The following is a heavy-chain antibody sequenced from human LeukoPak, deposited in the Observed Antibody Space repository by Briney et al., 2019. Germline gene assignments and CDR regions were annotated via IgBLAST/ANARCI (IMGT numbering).Heavy chain of an antibody. D-gene: IGHD2-2*02. CDR3: ARNDPRGYCSSTSCYRIFDP. V-gene: IGHV4-34*01. CDR2: INHSGST. CDR1: GGSFSGYY. Sequence: PSETLSLTCAVYGGSFSGYYWSWIRQPPGKGLEWIGEINHSGSTNYNPSLKSRVTISVDTSKNQFSLKLSSVTAADTAVYYCARNDPRGYCSSTSCYRIFDPWGQGTLVTVSS. J-gene: IGHJ5*02.